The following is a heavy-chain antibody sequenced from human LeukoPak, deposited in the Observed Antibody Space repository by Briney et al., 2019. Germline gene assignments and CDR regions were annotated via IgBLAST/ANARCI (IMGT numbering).Heavy chain of an antibody. D-gene: IGHD3-10*01. CDR2: MSPTSGDT. J-gene: IGHJ4*02. CDR1: GNAFTSYD. CDR3: ARGESALWFGEVNP. V-gene: IGHV1-8*01. Sequence: ASVKVSCKASGNAFTSYDISWVRQAPGQGFEWLGWMSPTSGDTGYAEEFQGRVTMTRDISKNTAYMELTGLTSGDTAIYYCARGESALWFGEVNPWGQGTLVVVSS.